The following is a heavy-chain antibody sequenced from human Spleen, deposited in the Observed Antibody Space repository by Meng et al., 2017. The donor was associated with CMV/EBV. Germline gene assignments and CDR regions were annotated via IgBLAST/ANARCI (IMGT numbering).Heavy chain of an antibody. V-gene: IGHV3-23*01. CDR1: GFTFSSYA. Sequence: GESLKISCAVSGFTFSSYAMSWVRQAPGKGLEWVSAIGGSGGGAYYADSVKGRLTISRDNSKNTLYLQMNSLRAEDTAVYYCARVKRGVTTVSTPYSFDYWGQGTLVTVSS. D-gene: IGHD4-11*01. J-gene: IGHJ4*02. CDR3: ARVKRGVTTVSTPYSFDY. CDR2: IGGSGGGA.